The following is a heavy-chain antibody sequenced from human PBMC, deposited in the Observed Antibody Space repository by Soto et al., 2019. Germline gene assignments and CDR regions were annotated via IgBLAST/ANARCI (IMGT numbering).Heavy chain of an antibody. V-gene: IGHV4-30-4*01. CDR1: GGSISSSNYY. Sequence: ASETLSLTCTVSGGSISSSNYYWTWIRQPPGKGLEWVGYSYYTGSSYYNPSLKSRVTISVDASKNQLSLRLASVTAADTAVYYCARDLRGYSRYDYLDYWGQGIPVTVSS. J-gene: IGHJ4*02. CDR2: SYYTGSS. CDR3: ARDLRGYSRYDYLDY. D-gene: IGHD5-12*01.